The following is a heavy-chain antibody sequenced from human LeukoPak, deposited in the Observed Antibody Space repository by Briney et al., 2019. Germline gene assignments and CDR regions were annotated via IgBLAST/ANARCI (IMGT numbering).Heavy chain of an antibody. CDR1: RFTFSTYT. D-gene: IGHD5-18*01. Sequence: GGSLRLSCAASRFTFSTYTMNWVRQAPGKGLEWVASINSSSSFIYYADSVKGRFTISRDNAKNSLYLQMNSLRAEYTAVYYCARDDGIQNVSAGWTVYCSCYMDVWGKGTTVTVSS. J-gene: IGHJ6*03. CDR3: ARDDGIQNVSAGWTVYCSCYMDV. CDR2: INSSSSFI. V-gene: IGHV3-21*04.